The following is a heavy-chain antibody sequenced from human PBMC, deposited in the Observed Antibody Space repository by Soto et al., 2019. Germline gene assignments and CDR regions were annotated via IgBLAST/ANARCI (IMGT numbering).Heavy chain of an antibody. D-gene: IGHD1-1*01. CDR1: GFTFTNYG. V-gene: IGHV3-23*01. J-gene: IGHJ4*02. CDR3: LKGPVWTQRGLDY. Sequence: GGSRRLSWASSGFTFTNYGMSWVRQSPGKGLEWISAISVNGGTTYFADSMEGRFSVSRDNSQDTPYLQMDSLRAEDTAMYSCLKGPVWTQRGLDYCGRGPLVTVSS. CDR2: ISVNGGTT.